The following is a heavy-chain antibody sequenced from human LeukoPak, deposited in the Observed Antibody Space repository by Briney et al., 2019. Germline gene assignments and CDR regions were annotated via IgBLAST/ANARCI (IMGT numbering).Heavy chain of an antibody. CDR2: ISSSGSTI. V-gene: IGHV3-48*03. D-gene: IGHD5-18*01. J-gene: IGHJ4*02. CDR3: ARVVSYGYEFDY. CDR1: GFTFSSYE. Sequence: PGGSLSLSCAASGFTFSSYEMNWVRQAQGKGRVGVSYISSSGSTIYYADSVKGRFTISRDNAKNSLYLQMNSLRAEDTAVYYCARVVSYGYEFDYWGQGTLVTVSS.